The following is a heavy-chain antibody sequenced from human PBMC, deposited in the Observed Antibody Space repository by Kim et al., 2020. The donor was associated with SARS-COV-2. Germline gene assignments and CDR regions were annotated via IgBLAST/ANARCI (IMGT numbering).Heavy chain of an antibody. CDR2: MNPNSGNT. V-gene: IGHV1-8*01. D-gene: IGHD3-10*01. J-gene: IGHJ4*02. Sequence: ASVKVSCKASGYTFTSYDINWVRQATGQGLEWMGWMNPNSGNTGYAQKFRGRVTMTRNTSISTAYMELSSLRSEDTAVYYCARGLGYYGSGSYWGQGTLVTVSS. CDR1: GYTFTSYD. CDR3: ARGLGYYGSGSY.